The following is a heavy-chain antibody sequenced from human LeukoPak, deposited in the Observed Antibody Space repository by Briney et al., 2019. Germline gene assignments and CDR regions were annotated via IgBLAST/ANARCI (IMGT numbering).Heavy chain of an antibody. V-gene: IGHV1-18*01. CDR3: ARVGIAVAGRPIDY. D-gene: IGHD6-19*01. CDR2: RSAYNGNT. J-gene: IGHJ4*02. CDR1: GYTFTNYG. Sequence: ASVKVSCKASGYTFTNYGITWVRQAPGQGLEWMGWRSAYNGNTKYAQTLQGRVTMTTDTSTSTAYMELRSLRSDDTAVYYCARVGIAVAGRPIDYWGQGTLVTVSS.